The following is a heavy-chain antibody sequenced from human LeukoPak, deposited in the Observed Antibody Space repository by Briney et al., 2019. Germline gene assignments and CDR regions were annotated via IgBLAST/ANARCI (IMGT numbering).Heavy chain of an antibody. V-gene: IGHV4-34*01. CDR1: GGSFSGYY. CDR3: ARGLRSYYDY. J-gene: IGHJ4*02. CDR2: INHSGST. Sequence: SETLSLTCAVYGGSFSGYYWSWIRQPPGKGLEWIGEINHSGSTNYNPSLKSRVTVSVDTSKNQFSLKLSSVTAADTAVYYCARGLRSYYDYWGQGTLVTVSS.